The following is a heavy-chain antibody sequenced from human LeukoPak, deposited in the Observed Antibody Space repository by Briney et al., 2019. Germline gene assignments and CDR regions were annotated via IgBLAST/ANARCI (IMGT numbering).Heavy chain of an antibody. J-gene: IGHJ4*02. CDR3: TADIAGIGVGAFDY. CDR2: IKWMSDGGTT. D-gene: IGHD3-3*01. Sequence: PGGSLRLSCAASGFTFSIACMSWVRQAPGKGLEWVGHIKWMSDGGTTDYAAPVKGRFTVSRDDSINPQYLPMNNLETEDTAVYYCTADIAGIGVGAFDYWGQGILVTVSS. CDR1: GFTFSIAC. V-gene: IGHV3-15*01.